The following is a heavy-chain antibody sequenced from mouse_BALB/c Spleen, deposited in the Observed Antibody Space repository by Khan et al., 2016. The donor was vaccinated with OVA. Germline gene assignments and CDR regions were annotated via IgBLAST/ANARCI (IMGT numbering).Heavy chain of an antibody. D-gene: IGHD1-1*01. CDR2: ISYSGNT. Sequence: KLLESGPDLVKPSQSLSLTCTVTGYSITSDYAWNWIRQFPGNKLEWMGYISYSGNTKYNPSLKSRISITRDTSKNQFFLQLNSVTIEDTATYYCARIYGGDFDYWGQGTTLTVSS. J-gene: IGHJ2*01. CDR3: ARIYGGDFDY. V-gene: IGHV3-2*02. CDR1: GYSITSDYA.